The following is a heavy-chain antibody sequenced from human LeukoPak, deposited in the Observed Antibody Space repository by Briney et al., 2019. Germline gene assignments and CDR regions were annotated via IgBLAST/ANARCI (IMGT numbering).Heavy chain of an antibody. J-gene: IGHJ4*02. D-gene: IGHD6-13*01. V-gene: IGHV1-18*04. CDR1: GYTFTGYY. CDR2: ITSYNGNT. Sequence: ASVKVSCKASGYTFTGYYMHWVRQAPGQGLEWMGWITSYNGNTNYAQKLQGRVTMTTDTSTSIAYMELRSLRSDDTAVYYCARSSTIAAAGTGLDYWGQGTLVTVSS. CDR3: ARSSTIAAAGTGLDY.